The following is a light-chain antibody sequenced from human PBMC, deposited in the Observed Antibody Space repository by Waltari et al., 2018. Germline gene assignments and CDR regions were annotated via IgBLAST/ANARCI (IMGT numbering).Light chain of an antibody. J-gene: IGKJ1*01. V-gene: IGKV2-28*01. CDR1: QSLLHSNGYNY. Sequence: DIVMTQSPLSLLVTPGEPASISCRSSQSLLHSNGYNYLDWYLQKPGQSPQLLIYLGSNRASGVPDRFSGSGSGTDFTLKISRVEAEDVGVYYCMQALQTPPWTFGQGTKVEIK. CDR3: MQALQTPPWT. CDR2: LGS.